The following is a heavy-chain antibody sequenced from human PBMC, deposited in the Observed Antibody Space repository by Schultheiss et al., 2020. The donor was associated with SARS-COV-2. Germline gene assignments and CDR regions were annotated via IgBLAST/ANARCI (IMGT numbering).Heavy chain of an antibody. V-gene: IGHV4-61*05. CDR1: GGSISSSSYY. CDR2: IYYSGST. J-gene: IGHJ4*02. CDR3: ARAQFSGSYYFSTGAYYFDY. Sequence: SETLSLTCTVSGGSISSSSYYWGWIRQPPGKGLEWIGYIYYSGSTNYNPSLKSRVTISVDTSKNQFSLKLSSVTAADTAVYYCARAQFSGSYYFSTGAYYFDYWGQGTLVTVSS. D-gene: IGHD1-26*01.